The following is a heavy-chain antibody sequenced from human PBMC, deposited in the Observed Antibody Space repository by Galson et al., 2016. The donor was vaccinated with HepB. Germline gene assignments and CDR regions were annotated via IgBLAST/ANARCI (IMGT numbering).Heavy chain of an antibody. Sequence: SLRLSCAASGFSFNNYGMHWVRQAPGKGLEWVTSTSSTGGQNFYVDSVKGRFTISRDNSKNTLYLQMSSLRPDDPAVYYCVKDCVHDDHVWAFEVWGQGRVVTISS. V-gene: IGHV3-30*18. CDR1: GFSFNNYG. J-gene: IGHJ3*01. CDR2: TSSTGGQN. D-gene: IGHD3-16*01. CDR3: VKDCVHDDHVWAFEV.